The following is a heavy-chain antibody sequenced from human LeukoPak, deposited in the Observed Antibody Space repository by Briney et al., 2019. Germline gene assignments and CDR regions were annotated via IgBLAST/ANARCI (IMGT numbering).Heavy chain of an antibody. CDR3: AKDPGRVVITPAGEFDP. CDR1: GFTFDDYA. Sequence: PGGSLRLSCAASGFTFDDYAMHWVRQAPGKGLEWVSGISWNSGSIGYADSVKGRFTISRDNAKNSLYLQMNSLRAEDTALYYCAKDPGRVVITPAGEFDPWGQGTLVTVSS. J-gene: IGHJ5*02. CDR2: ISWNSGSI. D-gene: IGHD3-22*01. V-gene: IGHV3-9*01.